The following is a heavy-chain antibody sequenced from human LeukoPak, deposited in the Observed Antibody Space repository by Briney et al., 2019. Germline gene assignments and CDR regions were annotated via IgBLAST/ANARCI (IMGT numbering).Heavy chain of an antibody. D-gene: IGHD1-26*01. CDR3: ARVGTTTTWFDP. V-gene: IGHV1-8*03. CDR2: MNPNSGNA. Sequence: ASVKVSCKASGYTFTSYDINWVRQATGQGLEWMGWMNPNSGNAGYAQKFQGRVTITRNTSISTAYMELSSLRSEDTAVYYCARVGTTTTWFDPWGQGTLVTVSS. CDR1: GYTFTSYD. J-gene: IGHJ5*02.